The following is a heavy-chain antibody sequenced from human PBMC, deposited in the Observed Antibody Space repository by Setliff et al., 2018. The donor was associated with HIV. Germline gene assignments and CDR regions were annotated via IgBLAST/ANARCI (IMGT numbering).Heavy chain of an antibody. Sequence: SETLSLTCTVSGGSISSNSYYWGWIRQPPGKGLERIGSIYHSGRTYYNPSLKSRVTISVDTSKNQFSLKLTSVTAADTAVYYCARDQPQDYDSLTGYYTGRYFDYWGRGTLVTVSS. J-gene: IGHJ4*02. CDR3: ARDQPQDYDSLTGYYTGRYFDY. CDR2: IYHSGRT. V-gene: IGHV4-39*07. D-gene: IGHD3-9*01. CDR1: GGSISSNSYY.